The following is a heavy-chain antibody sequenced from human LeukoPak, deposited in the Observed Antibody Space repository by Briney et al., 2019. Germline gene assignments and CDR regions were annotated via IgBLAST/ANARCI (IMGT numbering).Heavy chain of an antibody. D-gene: IGHD3-3*01. Sequence: RGSLRLSCAASGFTFSAKWMHWVRQAPGKGLVWVSRINTDGSSTNYADSVKGRFTISRDNAKNTVYLQMNSLRAEDTAVYYCVKSGVDYWGQGTLVTVSS. CDR3: VKSGVDY. CDR2: INTDGSST. CDR1: GFTFSAKW. V-gene: IGHV3-74*01. J-gene: IGHJ4*02.